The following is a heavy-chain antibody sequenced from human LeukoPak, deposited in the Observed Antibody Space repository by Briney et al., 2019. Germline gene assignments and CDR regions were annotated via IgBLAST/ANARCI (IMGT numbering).Heavy chain of an antibody. J-gene: IGHJ4*02. CDR1: GLTFSSYA. V-gene: IGHV3-23*01. D-gene: IGHD3-10*01. Sequence: PGGSLRLSCAASGLTFSSYAMSWVRQAPGKGLEWVSAISGSGGSTYYADSVKGRFTISRDNSKNTLYLQMNSLRAEDTAVYYCAKDHQDYYGSGSYYRGGFFDYWGQGTLVTVSS. CDR3: AKDHQDYYGSGSYYRGGFFDY. CDR2: ISGSGGST.